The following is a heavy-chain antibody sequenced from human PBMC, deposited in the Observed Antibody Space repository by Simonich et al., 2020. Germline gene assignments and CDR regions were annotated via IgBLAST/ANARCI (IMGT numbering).Heavy chain of an antibody. CDR1: GGSFSGYY. D-gene: IGHD1-1*01. Sequence: QVQLQQWGAGLLKPSETLSLTCAVYGGSFSGYYWSWIRQPPGKGLEWIGKINHSGRTTYNPSLKRRVAISVDTSKNQCSLKLSSVTAADTAVYYCARGKGWKNAFDIWGQGTMVTVSS. V-gene: IGHV4-34*01. J-gene: IGHJ3*02. CDR3: ARGKGWKNAFDI. CDR2: INHSGRT.